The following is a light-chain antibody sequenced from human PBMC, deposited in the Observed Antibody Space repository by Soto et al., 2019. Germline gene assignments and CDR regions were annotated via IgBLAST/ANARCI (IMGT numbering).Light chain of an antibody. CDR1: QSVTDW. Sequence: DIQMTQSPSTLSASVGDRVTITCRASQSVTDWLAWYQQKPGKAPNLLIYDASRLQSGIPSRFSGSGSVTEFTLTISSLQPDYFATYYCQQDTTYPYTFGQGTKLGIK. CDR3: QQDTTYPYT. J-gene: IGKJ2*01. CDR2: DAS. V-gene: IGKV1-5*01.